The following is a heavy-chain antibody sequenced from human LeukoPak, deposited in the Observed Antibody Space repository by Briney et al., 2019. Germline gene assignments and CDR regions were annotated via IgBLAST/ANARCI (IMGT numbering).Heavy chain of an antibody. CDR3: VPLNWNPPGDFDR. V-gene: IGHV3-30*03. J-gene: IGHJ4*02. Sequence: GGSLRLSCAASGFSFSRYGMHWVRQAPGKGLEWLAVSSYDGNNQYYADSVKGRFTISRDRDSSKNTLFLQMNSLRVEDTAVYYCVPLNWNPPGDFDRWGQGTLVTVSS. CDR1: GFSFSRYG. CDR2: SSYDGNNQ. D-gene: IGHD1-20*01.